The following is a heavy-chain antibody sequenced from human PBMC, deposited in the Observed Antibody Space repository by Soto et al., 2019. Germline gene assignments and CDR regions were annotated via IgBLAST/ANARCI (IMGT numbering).Heavy chain of an antibody. Sequence: QLQLQESGPGLVKPSETLSLTCNVSGGSISSSRSYWAWFRQPPGKELEWIANIFYAGNTYYNPSRKSRVPVSVDTSKNQFSLKLDSVTAADTAVYYCARQAAAPGIDLWFDPWGQGTLVTVSS. CDR3: ARQAAAPGIDLWFDP. J-gene: IGHJ5*02. CDR1: GGSISSSRSY. CDR2: IFYAGNT. D-gene: IGHD6-13*01. V-gene: IGHV4-39*01.